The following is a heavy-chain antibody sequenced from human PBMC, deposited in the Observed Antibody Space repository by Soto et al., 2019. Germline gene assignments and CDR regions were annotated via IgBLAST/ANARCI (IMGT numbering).Heavy chain of an antibody. CDR2: IYYSGST. Sequence: SETLSLTCTVSGGSISSGGYYWSWIRQHPGKGLEWIGYIYYSGSTYYNPSLKSRVTISVDTSKNQFSLKLSSVTAADTAVYYCARYSYGQVGAFDIWGQGTMVTVSS. J-gene: IGHJ3*02. CDR3: ARYSYGQVGAFDI. V-gene: IGHV4-31*03. D-gene: IGHD5-18*01. CDR1: GGSISSGGYY.